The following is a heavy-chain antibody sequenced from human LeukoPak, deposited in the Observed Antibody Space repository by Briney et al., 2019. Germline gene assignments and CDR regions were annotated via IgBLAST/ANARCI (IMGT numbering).Heavy chain of an antibody. CDR2: IDPNSGGT. J-gene: IGHJ6*03. D-gene: IGHD2-2*01. CDR3: ARDTGSRYCTSTSCLTPYYYMDV. Sequence: ASVKVSCKASGYTFTGYVIHWVRQAPGQGLEWMGWIDPNSGGTNYVQKFQGRVTMTRDTAISTAYMELSRLRPDDTAVYYCARDTGSRYCTSTSCLTPYYYMDVWGKGTTVTVSS. CDR1: GYTFTGYV. V-gene: IGHV1-2*02.